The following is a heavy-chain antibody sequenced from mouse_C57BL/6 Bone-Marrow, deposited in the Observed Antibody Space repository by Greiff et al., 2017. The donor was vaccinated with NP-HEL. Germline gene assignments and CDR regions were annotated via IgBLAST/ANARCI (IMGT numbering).Heavy chain of an antibody. CDR3: AREWYDYDEAYFDY. J-gene: IGHJ2*01. D-gene: IGHD2-4*01. V-gene: IGHV3-5*01. CDR1: GISITTGNYR. Sequence: EVKLMESGPGLVKPSQTVFLTCTVTGISITTGNYRWSWIRQFPGNKLEWIGYIYYSGTITYNPSLTSRTTITRDTPKNQFFLEMNSLTAEDTATYYCAREWYDYDEAYFDYWGQGTTLTVSS. CDR2: IYYSGTI.